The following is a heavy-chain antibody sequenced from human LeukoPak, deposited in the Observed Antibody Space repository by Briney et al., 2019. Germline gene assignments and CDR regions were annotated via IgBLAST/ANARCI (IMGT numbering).Heavy chain of an antibody. D-gene: IGHD5-12*01. Sequence: GGSLRLSCAASGFKFDDYGMHWVRQAPGKGLEWVACIRWNSGLIYYADSVKCRFTISRDNAQNSLYLQMNTLRAEDTALYYCAQVGGYSGYDFFEYWGQGTLVTVSS. J-gene: IGHJ4*02. CDR3: AQVGGYSGYDFFEY. CDR1: GFKFDDYG. CDR2: IRWNSGLI. V-gene: IGHV3-9*01.